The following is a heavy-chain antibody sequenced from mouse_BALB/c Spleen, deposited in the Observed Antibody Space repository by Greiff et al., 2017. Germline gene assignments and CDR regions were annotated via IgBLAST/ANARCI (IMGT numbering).Heavy chain of an antibody. CDR2: IYPGDGDT. CDR1: GYTFTSYW. Sequence: QVQLQQSGAELARPGASVKLSCKASGYTFTSYWMQWVKQRPGQGLEWIGAIYPGDGDTRYTQKFKGKATLTADKSSSTAYMQLSSLASEDSAVYYCARGYGNYRYWYFDVWGAGTTVTVSS. V-gene: IGHV1-87*01. J-gene: IGHJ1*01. CDR3: ARGYGNYRYWYFDV. D-gene: IGHD2-10*02.